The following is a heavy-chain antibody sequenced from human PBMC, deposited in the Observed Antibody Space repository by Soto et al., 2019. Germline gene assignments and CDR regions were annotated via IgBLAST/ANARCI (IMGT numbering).Heavy chain of an antibody. CDR1: GYTLTELS. D-gene: IGHD5-18*01. CDR2: FDPEDGET. Sequence: GASVKVSCKVSGYTLTELSMHWVRQAPGKGLEWMGGFDPEDGETIYAQKFQGRVTMTEDTSTDTAYMELSSLRSEDTPVYYCATPGYSFGGGYNTGFDIWGQGTMVTVS. CDR3: ATPGYSFGGGYNTGFDI. J-gene: IGHJ3*02. V-gene: IGHV1-24*01.